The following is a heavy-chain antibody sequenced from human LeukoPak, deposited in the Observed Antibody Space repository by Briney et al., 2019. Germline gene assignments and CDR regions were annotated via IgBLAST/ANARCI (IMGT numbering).Heavy chain of an antibody. CDR1: GFTFSSHS. J-gene: IGHJ6*03. D-gene: IGHD6-19*01. V-gene: IGHV3-21*01. CDR2: ISSSNSYI. Sequence: GGSLRLSCAASGFTFSSHSMNWVRQAPGKGLGWVSSISSSNSYIYYAESVKGPFTISRDNAKNSLYLQMNSLRAEDTAVYYCGRASGWYERGPDYYYYYMDVWGKGTTVTVSS. CDR3: GRASGWYERGPDYYYYYMDV.